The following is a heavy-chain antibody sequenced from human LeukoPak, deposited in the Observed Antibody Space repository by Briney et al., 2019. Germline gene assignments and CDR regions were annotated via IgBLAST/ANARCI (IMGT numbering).Heavy chain of an antibody. Sequence: GGSLRLSCAASGFTFSSYSMNWVRQAPGKGLEWVSSISSSSSYIYYADSVKGRFTISRDNAKNSLYLQMNSLRAKDTAVYYCARVRDIVVVVAASFDYWGQGTLVTVSS. CDR1: GFTFSSYS. V-gene: IGHV3-21*01. CDR3: ARVRDIVVVVAASFDY. CDR2: ISSSSSYI. D-gene: IGHD2-15*01. J-gene: IGHJ4*02.